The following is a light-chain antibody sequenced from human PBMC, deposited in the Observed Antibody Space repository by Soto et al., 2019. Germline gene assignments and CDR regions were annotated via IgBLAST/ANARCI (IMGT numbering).Light chain of an antibody. V-gene: IGKV3-20*01. CDR1: QSVNSNY. Sequence: EIVLTQSPGTLALSPGERATLSCRASQSVNSNYLTWYQQKRGQAPRLLIHGASSRATGIPDRFSGSGSGTDFPLTISRLEPEDLAVYYCQQYGSSPFTFGPGTKVGIK. CDR2: GAS. CDR3: QQYGSSPFT. J-gene: IGKJ3*01.